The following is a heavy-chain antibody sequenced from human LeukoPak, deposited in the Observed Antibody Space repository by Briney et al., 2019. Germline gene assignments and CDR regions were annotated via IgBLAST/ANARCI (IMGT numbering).Heavy chain of an antibody. V-gene: IGHV1-69*05. CDR2: IIPIFGTA. CDR1: GGTFSSYA. D-gene: IGHD2-2*01. CDR3: AKGDCSTSCYRFDP. Sequence: SVKVSCKASGGTFSSYAISWVRQAPGRGLEWMGGIIPIFGTANYAQKFQGRVTITTDESTSTAYMELSSLRSEDTAVYYCAKGDCSTSCYRFDPWGQGTLVTVSS. J-gene: IGHJ5*02.